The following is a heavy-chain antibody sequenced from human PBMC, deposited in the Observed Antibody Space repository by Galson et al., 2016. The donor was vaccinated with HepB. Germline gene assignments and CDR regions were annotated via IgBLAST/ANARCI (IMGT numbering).Heavy chain of an antibody. CDR2: IGRTDTYI. CDR1: GCNFSDSY. Sequence: SLRLSCAASGCNFSDSYMSWIRQAPGKGPEWLSYIGRTDTYINYAASVKRRLTISRDDARNTLYLQMNSLRVEDTAVDFCARDIKVVPNWGQGTLLTVSS. CDR3: ARDIKVVPN. J-gene: IGHJ1*01. D-gene: IGHD3-10*02. V-gene: IGHV3-11*06.